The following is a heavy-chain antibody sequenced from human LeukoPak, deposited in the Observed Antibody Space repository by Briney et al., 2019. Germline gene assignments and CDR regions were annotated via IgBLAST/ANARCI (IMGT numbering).Heavy chain of an antibody. CDR1: GFTFSNYW. Sequence: GGSLRLSCAASGFTFSNYWMTWVRQAPGKGLEWVANINQDGGEKYYADSVKGRFTISRDNSKNTLYLQMNSLRAEDTAVYYCAKSSYSYGSGFDYWGQGTLVTVSS. CDR3: AKSSYSYGSGFDY. CDR2: INQDGGEK. J-gene: IGHJ4*02. D-gene: IGHD5-18*01. V-gene: IGHV3-7*01.